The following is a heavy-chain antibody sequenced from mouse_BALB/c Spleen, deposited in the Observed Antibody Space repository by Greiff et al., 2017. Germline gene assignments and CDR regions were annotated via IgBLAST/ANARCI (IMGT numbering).Heavy chain of an antibody. J-gene: IGHJ4*01. V-gene: IGHV1S29*02. CDR1: GYTFTDYN. D-gene: IGHD2-2*01. CDR2: IYPYNGGT. Sequence: EVQLVESGPELVKPGASVKISCKASGYTFTDYNMHWVKQSHGKSLEWIGYIYPYNGGTGYNQKFKSKATLTVDNSSSTAYMELRSLTSEDSAVYYCERRRGYGYDVPYAMDYWGQGTSVTVSS. CDR3: ERRRGYGYDVPYAMDY.